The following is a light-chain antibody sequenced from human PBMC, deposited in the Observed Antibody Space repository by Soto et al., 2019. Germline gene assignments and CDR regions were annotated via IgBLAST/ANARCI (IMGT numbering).Light chain of an antibody. V-gene: IGLV2-8*01. CDR3: SSYVVSYNWV. J-gene: IGLJ3*02. CDR2: QVT. CDR1: SSDVGAYDF. Sequence: QSALTQPPSASGSPGQSVTISCTGTSSDVGAYDFVSWFQQHPGKAPKLIIYQVTKRPSGVPYRFSGSKSGNTASLTVSGLQAEDEADYYCSSYVVSYNWVFGGGTTLTVL.